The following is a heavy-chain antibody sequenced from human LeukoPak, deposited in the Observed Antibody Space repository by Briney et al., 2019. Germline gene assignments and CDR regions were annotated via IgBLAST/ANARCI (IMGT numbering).Heavy chain of an antibody. CDR3: AKDMGSERDIVVVVAATDY. CDR2: ISGSGGST. D-gene: IGHD2-15*01. Sequence: GGSLRLSCAASGFTFSSYAMSWVRQAPGKGLEWVSAISGSGGSTYYADSVKGRFTISRDNSKNTLYLQMNSLRAEDTAVYYCAKDMGSERDIVVVVAATDYWGQGTLVTVSS. V-gene: IGHV3-23*01. CDR1: GFTFSSYA. J-gene: IGHJ4*02.